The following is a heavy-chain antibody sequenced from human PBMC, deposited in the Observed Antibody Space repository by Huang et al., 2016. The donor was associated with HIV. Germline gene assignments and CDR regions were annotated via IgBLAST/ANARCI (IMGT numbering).Heavy chain of an antibody. V-gene: IGHV3-15*01. CDR1: GFPFSNAW. J-gene: IGHJ4*02. D-gene: IGHD6-19*01. CDR3: TTDWIEFDWVAVAGYFDY. CDR2: IKSKTYVGTT. Sequence: EVQLVESGGGLVKPGGSLRLSCAASGFPFSNAWLSWVRQARGKGLEWCGRIKSKTYVGTTYYAAPVKGRFTISRDDAKNTLYLQMNSLKTEDTAVYYCTTDWIEFDWVAVAGYFDYWGQGTLVTVSS.